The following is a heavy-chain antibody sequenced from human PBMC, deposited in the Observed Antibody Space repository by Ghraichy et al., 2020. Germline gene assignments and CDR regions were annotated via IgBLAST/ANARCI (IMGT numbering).Heavy chain of an antibody. D-gene: IGHD3-22*01. V-gene: IGHV3-21*01. CDR1: GFTFSSYS. CDR2: ISSSSSYI. Sequence: GGSLRLSCAASGFTFSSYSMNWVRQAPGKGLEWVSSISSSSSYIYYADSVKGRFTISRDNAKNSLYLQMNSLRAEDTAVYYCARSYYYDSSGYYYDSDAFDIWGQGTMVTVSS. CDR3: ARSYYYDSSGYYYDSDAFDI. J-gene: IGHJ3*02.